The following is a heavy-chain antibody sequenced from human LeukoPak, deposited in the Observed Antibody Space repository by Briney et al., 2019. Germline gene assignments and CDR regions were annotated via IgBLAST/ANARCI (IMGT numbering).Heavy chain of an antibody. J-gene: IGHJ5*02. CDR3: ARADCSSSTCYLRRSWFDP. D-gene: IGHD2-2*01. CDR2: ISTSSRYI. Sequence: PGGSLRLSCAASGFTLSNYDMNWLRQAPGKALEWVSSISTSSRYIYYKDSVRGRFTISRDDAKNSLYLEMNSLRAEDTAVYYCARADCSSSTCYLRRSWFDPWGQGTLVTVSS. V-gene: IGHV3-21*01. CDR1: GFTLSNYD.